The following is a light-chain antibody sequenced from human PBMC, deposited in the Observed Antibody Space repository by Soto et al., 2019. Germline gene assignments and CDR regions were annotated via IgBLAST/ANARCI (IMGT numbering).Light chain of an antibody. CDR2: DVS. CDR1: SSDVGGYNY. Sequence: QSALTQPASVSGSPGQSITISCTGTSSDVGGYNYVSWYQQHPGKAPKLMIYDVSNRPSXVXNRFSGSKSGNTASLTISGXQXXDEADYYCSSYTSSSTLFGGGTKLTVL. J-gene: IGLJ2*01. V-gene: IGLV2-14*01. CDR3: SSYTSSSTL.